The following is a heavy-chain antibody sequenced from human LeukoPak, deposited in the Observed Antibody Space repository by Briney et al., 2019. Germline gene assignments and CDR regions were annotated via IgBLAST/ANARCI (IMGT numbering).Heavy chain of an antibody. D-gene: IGHD5-12*01. V-gene: IGHV3-64*01. J-gene: IGHJ6*03. CDR3: ARDALVATAYHYYYMDV. CDR2: ISSNGGST. CDR1: GFTFSSYA. Sequence: GGSLRLSCAASGFTFSSYAMHWVRQAPGKGLEYVSAISSNGGSTYYANSVKGRFTISRDNSKNTLYLQMGSLRAEDMAVYYCARDALVATAYHYYYMDVWGKGTTVTVSS.